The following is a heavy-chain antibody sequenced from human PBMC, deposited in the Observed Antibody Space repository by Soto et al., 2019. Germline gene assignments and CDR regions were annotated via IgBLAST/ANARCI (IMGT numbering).Heavy chain of an antibody. CDR2: INHSGST. Sequence: SATLSLTCAVYGGSFSGYYWSWIRQPPGKGLEWIGEINHSGSTNYNPSLKSRVTISVDTSKNQFFLKLSSVTAADTAVYYCARGSRGSGSYYSDYYGMDVWGQGTTVTVSS. CDR3: ARGSRGSGSYYSDYYGMDV. J-gene: IGHJ6*02. D-gene: IGHD3-10*01. V-gene: IGHV4-34*01. CDR1: GGSFSGYY.